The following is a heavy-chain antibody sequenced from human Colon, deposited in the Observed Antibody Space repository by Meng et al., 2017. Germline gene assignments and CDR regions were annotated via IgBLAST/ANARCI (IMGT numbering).Heavy chain of an antibody. D-gene: IGHD4-11*01. CDR1: GFTFSRNW. Sequence: GESLKISCEDSGFTFSRNWMTWVRQAPGKGLEWVANINQDGSVRNYVDSVKGRFTISRENAANSLYLQMISLRAEDTAVYYCERDSHYSTFDYWGQGTLVTVSS. CDR2: INQDGSVR. CDR3: ERDSHYSTFDY. J-gene: IGHJ4*02. V-gene: IGHV3-7*01.